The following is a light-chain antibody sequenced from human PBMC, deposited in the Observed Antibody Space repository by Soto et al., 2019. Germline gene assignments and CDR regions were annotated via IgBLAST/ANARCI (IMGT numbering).Light chain of an antibody. CDR1: QGVSSGY. J-gene: IGKJ1*01. CDR2: GAS. CDR3: QQYGSSPRT. V-gene: IGKV3-20*01. Sequence: EIVLTQSPGTLSLSPGERATLSCRASQGVSSGYLAWYQQHPGQAPRLLIYGASSRATGIPDRFSGSGFGTDFTLTISSLEPEDFAVYYCQQYGSSPRTFGQGTKVDIK.